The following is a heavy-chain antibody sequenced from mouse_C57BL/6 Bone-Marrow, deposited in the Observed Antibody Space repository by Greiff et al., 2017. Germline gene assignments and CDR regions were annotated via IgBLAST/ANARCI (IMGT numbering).Heavy chain of an antibody. CDR1: GFTFSSYG. D-gene: IGHD1-1*01. Sequence: EVHLVESGGDLVKPGGSLKLSCAASGFTFSSYGMSWVRQTPDKRLAWVATISSGGSYTYYPDSVKGRFTISRDNAKNTLYLQMSSLKSEDTAMYYGARRITTVVAYYFDYWGQGTTLTVSS. CDR3: ARRITTVVAYYFDY. CDR2: ISSGGSYT. J-gene: IGHJ2*01. V-gene: IGHV5-6*01.